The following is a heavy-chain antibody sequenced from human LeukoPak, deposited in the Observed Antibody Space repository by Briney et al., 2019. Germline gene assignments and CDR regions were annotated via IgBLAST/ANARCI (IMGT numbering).Heavy chain of an antibody. CDR3: ARGDHYYYGSGSYYFDY. D-gene: IGHD3-10*01. J-gene: IGHJ4*02. CDR1: GYTFIGYY. CDR2: INPNSGGT. Sequence: ASVKVSCKASGYTFIGYYMHWVRQAPGQGLEWMGWINPNSGGTNSAQKFQGRVTMTRDTSISTAYMELSRLRSDDTAVYYCARGDHYYYGSGSYYFDYWGQGTLVTVSS. V-gene: IGHV1-2*02.